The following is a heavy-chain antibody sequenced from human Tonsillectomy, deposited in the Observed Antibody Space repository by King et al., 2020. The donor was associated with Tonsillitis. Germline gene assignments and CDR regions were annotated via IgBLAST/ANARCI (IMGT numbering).Heavy chain of an antibody. Sequence: VQLVESGGGLVQPGGSLRPSCAASGFTFSSYWMSWVRQAPGKGLEWVANIKQDGSEKYYVDSVKGRFTISRDNAKNSLYLQMNSLRAEDTAVYYCARDQWSYTFDYWGQGTLVTVSS. CDR3: ARDQWSYTFDY. J-gene: IGHJ4*02. V-gene: IGHV3-7*01. CDR2: IKQDGSEK. D-gene: IGHD1-26*01. CDR1: GFTFSSYW.